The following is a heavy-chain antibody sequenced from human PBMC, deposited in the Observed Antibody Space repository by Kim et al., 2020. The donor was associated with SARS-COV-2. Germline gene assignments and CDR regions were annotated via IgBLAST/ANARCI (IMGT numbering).Heavy chain of an antibody. Sequence: SETLSLTCIVSGGSISNHYWSWIRQPPGKGLEWIGYIDYSGGTNSNPSLKSRVTISVDTSKNQFSLKLSSVTAADTAVYYCARDPPGPDYSFDLWGQGTMVTVSS. J-gene: IGHJ3*01. V-gene: IGHV4-59*11. CDR2: IDYSGGT. CDR1: GGSISNHY. D-gene: IGHD5-12*01. CDR3: ARDPPGPDYSFDL.